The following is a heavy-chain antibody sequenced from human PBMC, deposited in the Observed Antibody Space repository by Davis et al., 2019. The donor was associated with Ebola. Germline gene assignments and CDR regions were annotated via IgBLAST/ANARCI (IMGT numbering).Heavy chain of an antibody. CDR1: GGSISSSSYY. V-gene: IGHV3-11*01. Sequence: PSETLSLTCTVSGGSISSSSYYWGWIRQPPGKGLEWISYISADGGTKKYADSVKGRVTVARDNDEKVLYLQMNSLRAEDTAVYYCAWREDSREFDYWGQGNLVTVSS. CDR3: AWREDSREFDY. CDR2: ISADGGTK. J-gene: IGHJ4*02. D-gene: IGHD3-22*01.